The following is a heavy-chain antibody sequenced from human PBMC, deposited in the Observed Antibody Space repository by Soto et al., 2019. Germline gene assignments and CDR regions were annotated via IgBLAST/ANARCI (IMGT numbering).Heavy chain of an antibody. D-gene: IGHD3-22*01. CDR3: ARADSSGYSYFDY. CDR1: GGSISSGDYY. J-gene: IGHJ4*02. V-gene: IGHV4-30-4*01. Sequence: SETLSLTCTVSGGSISSGDYYWSWIRQPPGTGLEWIGYIYYSASTYYNPSLESRVTISVDTSKNQFSLKLSSVTAADTAVYYCARADSSGYSYFDYWGQGSLVTVSS. CDR2: IYYSAST.